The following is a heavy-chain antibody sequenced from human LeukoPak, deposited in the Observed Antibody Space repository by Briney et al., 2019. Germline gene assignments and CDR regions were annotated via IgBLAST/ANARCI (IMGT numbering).Heavy chain of an antibody. Sequence: ASVKVSCKASGYTFSSYDINWVRQATGQGLEWMGWMNPNSGNTAYAQKFQGRVTMSRDTSISTAYMELSSLRSEDTAVYYCARLPKYSRPLDYWGQGTLGTVSS. V-gene: IGHV1-8*02. CDR1: GYTFSSYD. CDR3: ARLPKYSRPLDY. J-gene: IGHJ4*02. CDR2: MNPNSGNT. D-gene: IGHD6-6*01.